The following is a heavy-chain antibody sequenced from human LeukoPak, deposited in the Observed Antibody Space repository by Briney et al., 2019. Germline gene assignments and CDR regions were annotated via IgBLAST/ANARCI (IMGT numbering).Heavy chain of an antibody. CDR2: INPSGESI. J-gene: IGHJ6*03. Sequence: GGSLRLSCAASGFTFANYAMTWVRQAPGKGLEWVSTINPSGESINFADSVRGRFTISRDNSKNTLYLQMNSLRDEDTAVYKCAKDRDDSTWYLLNYVDGWGKGTTVTVSS. D-gene: IGHD6-13*01. CDR3: AKDRDDSTWYLLNYVDG. CDR1: GFTFANYA. V-gene: IGHV3-23*01.